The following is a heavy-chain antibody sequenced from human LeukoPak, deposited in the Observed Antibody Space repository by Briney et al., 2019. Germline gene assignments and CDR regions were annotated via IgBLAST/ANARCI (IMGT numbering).Heavy chain of an antibody. Sequence: TGGSLRLSCAASGFTSSTYGMNWVRQAPGKGLEWVSTISGSSVNTYYADSVKGRFTISRDNSKNTLYLQMNTLRPEDTAVYYCARAYGDLAYWGQGTLVTVSS. CDR2: ISGSSVNT. CDR3: ARAYGDLAY. V-gene: IGHV3-23*01. J-gene: IGHJ4*02. CDR1: GFTSSTYG. D-gene: IGHD4-17*01.